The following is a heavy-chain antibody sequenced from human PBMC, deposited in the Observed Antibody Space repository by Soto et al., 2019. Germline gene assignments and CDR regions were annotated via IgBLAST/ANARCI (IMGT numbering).Heavy chain of an antibody. CDR2: IWYDGSNK. CDR3: ARIEFCSSTSCYAYYYGMDV. V-gene: IGHV3-33*01. J-gene: IGHJ6*02. Sequence: PGASLRRSCAACGFTFSRYGRHWVRQATGKGLEWVAVIWYDGSNKYYADSVKGRFTISRDNSKNTLYLQMNSLRAEDTAVYYCARIEFCSSTSCYAYYYGMDVWGQRTTVIVSS. D-gene: IGHD2-2*01. CDR1: GFTFSRYG.